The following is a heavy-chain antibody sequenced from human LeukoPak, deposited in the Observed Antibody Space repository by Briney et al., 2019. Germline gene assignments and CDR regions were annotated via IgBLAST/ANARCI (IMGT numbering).Heavy chain of an antibody. V-gene: IGHV3-7*01. CDR2: IKPDGSGE. Sequence: GGSLRLSCAASGFTFSNYWMTWVRQAPGKALEWVANIKPDGSGEYYVDSLKDRFTISRDNAKNSLFLQINNLRVDDTAVYYCARSGGYGWDYWGQGAVVTVSS. CDR3: ARSGGYGWDY. D-gene: IGHD5-12*01. CDR1: GFTFSNYW. J-gene: IGHJ4*02.